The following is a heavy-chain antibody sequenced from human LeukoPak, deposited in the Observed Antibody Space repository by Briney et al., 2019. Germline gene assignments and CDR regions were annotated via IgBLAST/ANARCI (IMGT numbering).Heavy chain of an antibody. V-gene: IGHV1-18*01. Sequence: EASVKVSCKASGYTFTYYAITWVRQAPGQGLELMGWISGYNGDTKYAEKFQGRVTMTEDTSTDTAYMELSSLRSEDTAVYYCATESLWGQGTLVTVSS. J-gene: IGHJ4*02. CDR3: ATESL. CDR2: ISGYNGDT. CDR1: GYTFTYYA.